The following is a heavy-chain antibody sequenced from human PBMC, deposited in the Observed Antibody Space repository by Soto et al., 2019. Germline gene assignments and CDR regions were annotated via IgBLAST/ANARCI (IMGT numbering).Heavy chain of an antibody. J-gene: IGHJ6*02. CDR2: ISAYNGNT. D-gene: IGHD6-13*01. V-gene: IGHV1-18*04. CDR1: GYTFTSYG. CDR3: AIECQQLGLGFYYFGMDV. Sequence: QVQLVQSVAEVTKPWASVKVSCKASGYTFTSYGISWVRQAPGQGLEWMGWISAYNGNTNYAQKLQGGVTITTDTCTTTAYMELSSLRSDDREVYCCAIECQQLGLGFYYFGMDVWGQGTTVAVSS.